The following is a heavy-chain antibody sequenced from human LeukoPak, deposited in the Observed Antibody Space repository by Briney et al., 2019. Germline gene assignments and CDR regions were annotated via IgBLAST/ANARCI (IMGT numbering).Heavy chain of an antibody. Sequence: ASVKVSCEASGYTFTSYYMHWVRQAPGQGLEWMGIINPSGGSTSYAQKFQGRVTMTRDMSTSTVYMELSSLRSEDTAVYYCAREGVLDILTGSGFDYWGQGTLVTVSS. CDR2: INPSGGST. V-gene: IGHV1-46*01. CDR1: GYTFTSYY. CDR3: AREGVLDILTGSGFDY. J-gene: IGHJ4*02. D-gene: IGHD3-9*01.